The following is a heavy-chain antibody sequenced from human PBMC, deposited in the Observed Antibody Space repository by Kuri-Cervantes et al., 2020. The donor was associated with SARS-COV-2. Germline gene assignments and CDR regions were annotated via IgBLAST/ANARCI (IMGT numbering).Heavy chain of an antibody. V-gene: IGHV1-24*01. J-gene: IGHJ4*02. CDR2: FDPEDGET. D-gene: IGHD3/OR15-3a*01. CDR1: GYTLTELS. Sequence: ASVKVSCKVSGYTLTELSMHRVRQAPGKGLEWMGGFDPEDGETIYAQKFQGRVTMTRNTSISTAYMELSSLRSEDTAVYYCARGQGGLERYWGQGTLVTVSS. CDR3: ARGQGGLERY.